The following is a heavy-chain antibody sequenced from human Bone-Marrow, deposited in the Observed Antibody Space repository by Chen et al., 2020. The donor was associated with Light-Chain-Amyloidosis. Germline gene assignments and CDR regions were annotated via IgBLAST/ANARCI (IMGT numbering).Heavy chain of an antibody. CDR3: ARGGLDHAFDV. Sequence: EVQLVESGGGLVQPGGSLRLSCSASGFTFTTYWMHWVRQAPGRGLVWVSRINNDGSGTLYADSLKGRFTVSRDNARNTLYLRMNSLGAEDTAVYYCARGGLDHAFDVWGQGTRVTVSS. J-gene: IGHJ3*01. CDR2: INNDGSGT. V-gene: IGHV3-74*01. D-gene: IGHD3-9*01. CDR1: GFTFTTYW.